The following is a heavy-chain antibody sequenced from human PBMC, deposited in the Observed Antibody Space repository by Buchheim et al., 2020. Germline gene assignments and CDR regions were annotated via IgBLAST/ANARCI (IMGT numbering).Heavy chain of an antibody. Sequence: QVQLQESGPGLVKPSETLSLTCTVSGGSISSYYWSWIRQPPGKRLEWIGYIYYSGSTNYNPSLKSRVTISVDTSKNQFSLKLSSVTAADTAVYYCARVNSSSSWYGWEYYYYGMDVWGQGT. CDR3: ARVNSSSSWYGWEYYYYGMDV. CDR2: IYYSGST. J-gene: IGHJ6*02. CDR1: GGSISSYY. V-gene: IGHV4-59*01. D-gene: IGHD6-13*01.